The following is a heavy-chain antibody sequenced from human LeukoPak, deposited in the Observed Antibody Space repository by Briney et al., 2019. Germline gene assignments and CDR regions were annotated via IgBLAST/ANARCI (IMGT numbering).Heavy chain of an antibody. D-gene: IGHD6-13*01. V-gene: IGHV3-7*01. CDR3: ARGSYSSSWKTFDY. CDR2: INQDGSEK. Sequence: PGGSLRLSCAASGFTFSSYWMSWVRQAPGKGLEWVANINQDGSEKYYVDSVKGRFTISRDNAKNSLYLQMNSLRAEDTAVYYCARGSYSSSWKTFDYWGQGTLVTVSS. J-gene: IGHJ4*02. CDR1: GFTFSSYW.